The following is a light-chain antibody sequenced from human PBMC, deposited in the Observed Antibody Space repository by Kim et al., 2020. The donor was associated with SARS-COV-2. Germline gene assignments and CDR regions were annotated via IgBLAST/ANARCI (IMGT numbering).Light chain of an antibody. CDR3: QQYGSSLMYT. V-gene: IGKV3-20*01. J-gene: IGKJ2*01. Sequence: PGEGATLSCRASQSVSSSYLAWYQQKPGQAPRLLIYGASSRATGIPDRFSGSGSGTDFTLTISRLEPEDFAVYYCQQYGSSLMYTFGQGTKLEI. CDR1: QSVSSSY. CDR2: GAS.